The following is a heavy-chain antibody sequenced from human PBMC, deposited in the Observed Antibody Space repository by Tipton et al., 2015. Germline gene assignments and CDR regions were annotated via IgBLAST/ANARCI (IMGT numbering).Heavy chain of an antibody. CDR2: IYYSGST. D-gene: IGHD3-22*01. J-gene: IGHJ5*02. CDR3: AREKYYYDRSGYYNWFDP. Sequence: TLSLTCTVSGGSISSGGYYWSWIRQHPGKGLEWIGYIYYSGSTYNNPSLKSRVTMSADTSKNQFSLKLSSVTAADTAVYYCAREKYYYDRSGYYNWFDPWGQGTLVTVSS. CDR1: GGSISSGGYY. V-gene: IGHV4-31*03.